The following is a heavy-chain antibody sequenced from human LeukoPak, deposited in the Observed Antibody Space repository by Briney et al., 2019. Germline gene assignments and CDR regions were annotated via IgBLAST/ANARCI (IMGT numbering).Heavy chain of an antibody. D-gene: IGHD2-21*02. Sequence: SETLSLTCTVSGGSISSYYWSWMRQPPGKGLEWIGYIYYSGSTNYNPSLKSRVTIPVDPSKNQLSLKLSSVTAADTAVYYCARSYHCNVPYFDYWGQGTLVTVSS. V-gene: IGHV4-59*01. CDR2: IYYSGST. J-gene: IGHJ4*02. CDR1: GGSISSYY. CDR3: ARSYHCNVPYFDY.